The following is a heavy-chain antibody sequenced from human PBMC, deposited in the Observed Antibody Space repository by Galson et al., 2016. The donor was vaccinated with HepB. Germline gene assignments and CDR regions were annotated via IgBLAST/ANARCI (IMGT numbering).Heavy chain of an antibody. D-gene: IGHD2-21*01. Sequence: LRLSCAASGFTFSSYAMSWVRQAPGKGLEWVSVISGSGGSTYYADSVKGRFTISRDNSKNALYLQMNSLRAEDAAVYYCASNCLHQGPIGLPPGTLLQEHLWG. V-gene: IGHV3-23*01. CDR2: ISGSGGST. CDR1: GFTFSSYA. J-gene: IGHJ6*01. CDR3: ASNCLHQGPIGLPPGTLLQEHL.